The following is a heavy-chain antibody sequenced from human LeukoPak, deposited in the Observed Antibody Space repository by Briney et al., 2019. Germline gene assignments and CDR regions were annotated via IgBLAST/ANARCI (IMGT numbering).Heavy chain of an antibody. CDR1: GFTFGDYA. D-gene: IGHD6-19*01. V-gene: IGHV3-49*04. Sequence: PGGSLRLSCTASGFTFGDYAMSWVRQAPGKGLEWVGYIRSKASGGTTEYAASVKGRFTISRDDSKSIAYPQMNSLKTEDTAVYYCTRDPITNLYSSGWTDPYYFDYWGQGTLVTVSS. CDR2: IRSKASGGTT. J-gene: IGHJ4*02. CDR3: TRDPITNLYSSGWTDPYYFDY.